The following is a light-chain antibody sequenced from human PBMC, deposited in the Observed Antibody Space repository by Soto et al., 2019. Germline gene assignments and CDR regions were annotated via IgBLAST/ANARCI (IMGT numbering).Light chain of an antibody. V-gene: IGLV1-40*01. CDR3: QSYDSSLSGSV. CDR1: SSNIGAGYD. Sequence: QSVLTQPPSVSGAPGLRVTISCTGSSSNIGAGYDVHWYQQLPGTAPKLLIYGNNNRPSGVPDRFSGSKSGTSASLAIIGLQAEDEADYYCQSYDSSLSGSVFGGGTKLT. CDR2: GNN. J-gene: IGLJ3*02.